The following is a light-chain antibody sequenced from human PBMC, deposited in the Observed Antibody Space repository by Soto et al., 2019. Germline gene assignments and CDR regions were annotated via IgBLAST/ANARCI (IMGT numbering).Light chain of an antibody. CDR1: QSVSSN. Sequence: EIVLTQSPSTLSVSPGERATLSCRASQSVSSNLAWYQQKPGQAPRLLIYGASTRATGIPARFSGSGSGTDFTLTISSLEPEDFAVYYCQQRSNWQGATFGGGTRPEI. V-gene: IGKV3D-11*02. J-gene: IGKJ5*01. CDR3: QQRSNWQGAT. CDR2: GAS.